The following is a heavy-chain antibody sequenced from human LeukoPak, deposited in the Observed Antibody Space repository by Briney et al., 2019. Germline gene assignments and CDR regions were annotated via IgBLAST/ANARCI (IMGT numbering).Heavy chain of an antibody. CDR2: IYHSGST. J-gene: IGHJ4*02. Sequence: SETLSLTXAVSGYSISSGYYWGWIRQPPGKGLEWIGSIYHSGSTYYNPSLKSRVTISVDTSKNQFSLKLSSVTAADTAVYYCARRDYGSGSYYPSDDYWGQGTLVTVSS. CDR3: ARRDYGSGSYYPSDDY. V-gene: IGHV4-38-2*01. CDR1: GYSISSGYY. D-gene: IGHD3-10*01.